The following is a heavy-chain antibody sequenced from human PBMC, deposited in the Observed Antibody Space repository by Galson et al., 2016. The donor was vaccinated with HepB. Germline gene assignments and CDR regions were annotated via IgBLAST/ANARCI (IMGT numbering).Heavy chain of an antibody. CDR1: GFTFSSYG. V-gene: IGHV3-33*01. J-gene: IGHJ6*02. CDR3: ARDDSGGWYGFHYGMDV. D-gene: IGHD6-19*01. Sequence: SLRLSCAASGFTFSSYGMHWVRQAPGKGLEWAAGIWNDRSNKYYADSVKGRFTISRDNSKNTLYLQMNSLRAEDTAVYYCARDDSGGWYGFHYGMDVWGQGTTVTVSS. CDR2: IWNDRSNK.